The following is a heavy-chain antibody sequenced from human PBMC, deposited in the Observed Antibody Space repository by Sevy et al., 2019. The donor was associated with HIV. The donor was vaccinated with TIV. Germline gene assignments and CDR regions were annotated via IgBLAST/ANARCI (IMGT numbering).Heavy chain of an antibody. CDR1: GYTFIGYF. Sequence: ASVKVSCKAFGYTFIGYFMHWVRQAPGQGLEWMGWINPNSGDTNYSQKFQDRVTMTRDTSINTAYMELSRLRSDDTALYYCARDMELVNEGTQEFYYWGQGTLVTVSS. D-gene: IGHD1-7*01. J-gene: IGHJ4*02. V-gene: IGHV1-2*02. CDR3: ARDMELVNEGTQEFYY. CDR2: INPNSGDT.